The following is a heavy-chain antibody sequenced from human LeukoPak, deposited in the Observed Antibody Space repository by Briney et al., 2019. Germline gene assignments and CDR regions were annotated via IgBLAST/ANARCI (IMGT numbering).Heavy chain of an antibody. Sequence: SETLSLTCTVPGDSISSYYWTWIRQPPGKTLEWIAYVSYRGSTNYNPSLKSRVTISVGTSKNLFSLELSSVTAADTAVYYCARLRTYCTTTTCYESFDSWGQGTLVTVSS. CDR3: ARLRTYCTTTTCYESFDS. CDR2: VSYRGST. CDR1: GDSISSYY. V-gene: IGHV4-59*01. J-gene: IGHJ4*02. D-gene: IGHD2-2*01.